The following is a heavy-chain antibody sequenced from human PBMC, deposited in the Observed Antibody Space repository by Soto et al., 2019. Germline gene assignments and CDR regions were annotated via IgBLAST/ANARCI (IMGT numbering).Heavy chain of an antibody. CDR2: ISGNSGTT. Sequence: EVQLLESGGDFKQPGGSLRLSCEGSGFNFSNYALNWVRQAPGKRLEWVSVISGNSGTTYYAGSVKGRFTISRDNSKKGMWLHMNSLTADDAAVYYCSVARAITAFGVMTPFDSWGHGPLVTVSS. D-gene: IGHD3-3*01. CDR3: SVARAITAFGVMTPFDS. J-gene: IGHJ4*01. CDR1: GFNFSNYA. V-gene: IGHV3-23*01.